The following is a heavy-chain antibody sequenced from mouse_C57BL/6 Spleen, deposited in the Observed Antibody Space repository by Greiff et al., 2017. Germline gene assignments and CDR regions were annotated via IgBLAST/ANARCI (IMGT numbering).Heavy chain of an antibody. CDR3: ASGGTMGAMDY. Sequence: EVQLQQSGPVLVKPGASVKMSCKASGYTFTDYYMNWVKQSHGKSLEWIGVINPYNGGTSYNQKFKGKATLTVDKSSSTAYMELNSLTSEDSAVYYCASGGTMGAMDYWGQGTSVTVSS. CDR2: INPYNGGT. D-gene: IGHD1-1*02. V-gene: IGHV1-19*01. CDR1: GYTFTDYY. J-gene: IGHJ4*01.